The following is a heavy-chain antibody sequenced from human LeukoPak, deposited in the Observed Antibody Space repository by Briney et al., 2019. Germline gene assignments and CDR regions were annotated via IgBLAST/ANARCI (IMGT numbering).Heavy chain of an antibody. D-gene: IGHD3-22*01. V-gene: IGHV1-46*01. CDR3: ARALRGSSGYYLHFDY. J-gene: IGHJ4*02. CDR2: INPSGGST. CDR1: GYTFTSYY. Sequence: ASVKVSCMASGYTFTSYYMHWVRQAPGQGLEWMGIINPSGGSTSYAQKFQGRVTMTRDTSTSTVYMELSSLRSEDTAVYYCARALRGSSGYYLHFDYWGQGTLVTVSS.